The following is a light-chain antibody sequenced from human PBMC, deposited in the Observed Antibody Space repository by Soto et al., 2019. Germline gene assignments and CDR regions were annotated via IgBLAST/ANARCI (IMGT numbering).Light chain of an antibody. CDR1: QGISRF. CDR2: GAS. J-gene: IGKJ2*01. CDR3: QVRIEGTTFMYS. Sequence: DIQLTQSPPFLSASVGDRVTIICRASQGISRFLAWYQQKPGKAPKLLIYGASTVERGVPSRFSGSGSGAEFTLTISSLQPEDFETYYCQVRIEGTTFMYSFGQGTKLEV. V-gene: IGKV1-9*01.